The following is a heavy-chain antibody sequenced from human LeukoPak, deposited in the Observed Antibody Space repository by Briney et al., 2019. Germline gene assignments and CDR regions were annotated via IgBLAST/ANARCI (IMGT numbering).Heavy chain of an antibody. D-gene: IGHD5-12*01. J-gene: IGHJ6*02. CDR1: GFTFSSYA. Sequence: GGSLRLSCAASGFTFSSYAMSWVRQAPGKGLEWVSAISGSGGSTYYADSVKGRFTISRDNSKNTLYLQMNSLRAEDTAVYYWAKTLVATWYYYGMDVWGQGTTVTVSS. CDR2: ISGSGGST. V-gene: IGHV3-23*01. CDR3: AKTLVATWYYYGMDV.